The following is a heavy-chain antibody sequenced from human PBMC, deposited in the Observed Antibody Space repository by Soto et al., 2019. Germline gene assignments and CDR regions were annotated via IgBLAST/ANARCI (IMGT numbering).Heavy chain of an antibody. D-gene: IGHD4-17*01. V-gene: IGHV4-31*03. CDR2: IYYSGST. J-gene: IGHJ6*03. CDR1: GGSISNGGYY. CDR3: ARKGGDYHTYYYYYYLYIDV. Sequence: SETLSLTCTVSGGSISNGGYYWSWIRQHPGKGLEWIGYIYYSGSTYYNPSLKSRVTISVDTSKNQFSLKLSSVTAADTAVYYCARKGGDYHTYYYYYYLYIDVWGKATTVTVSS.